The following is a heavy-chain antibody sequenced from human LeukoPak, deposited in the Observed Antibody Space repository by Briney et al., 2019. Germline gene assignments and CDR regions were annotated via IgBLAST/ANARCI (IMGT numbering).Heavy chain of an antibody. J-gene: IGHJ5*02. Sequence: SVKLSCNASGGTFSSYAISWVRHAPGQGLERMGGIIPIFGTANYAQKFQGRVTMTRDMSTSTDYMELSSLRSEDTAVYYCARDNSVEDTAWWFDPWGQGTLVTVSS. D-gene: IGHD4-23*01. V-gene: IGHV1-69*05. CDR3: ARDNSVEDTAWWFDP. CDR1: GGTFSSYA. CDR2: IIPIFGTA.